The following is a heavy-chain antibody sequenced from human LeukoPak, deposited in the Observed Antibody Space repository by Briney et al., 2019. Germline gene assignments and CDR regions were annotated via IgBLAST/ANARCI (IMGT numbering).Heavy chain of an antibody. CDR3: ARGASKDDTSGYYYVDGSDGPDY. CDR1: GFTFTSSA. CDR2: IVVGSGNT. D-gene: IGHD3-22*01. V-gene: IGHV1-58*02. J-gene: IGHJ4*02. Sequence: SVKVSCKASGFTFTSSAMQWVRQARGQRLEWIGWIVVGSGNTNYAQKFQERVTITRDMSTSTAYMELSSLRSEDTAVYYCARGASKDDTSGYYYVDGSDGPDYWGQGTLVTVSS.